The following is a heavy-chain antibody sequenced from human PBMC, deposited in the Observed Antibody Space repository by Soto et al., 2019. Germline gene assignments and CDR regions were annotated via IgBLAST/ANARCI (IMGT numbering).Heavy chain of an antibody. CDR3: ARRRAGPHFAL. V-gene: IGHV4-39*01. CDR1: GGSISTRSSY. CDR2: IHFSGTA. J-gene: IGHJ4*02. Sequence: PSETLSLTCTVSGGSISTRSSYWGWSRQTPGKGLEWIGHIHFSGTADYSPSLKSRVSISVDTSKNQFSLKVTSVTAADTAVYYCARRRAGPHFALWGQGTLVTVSS.